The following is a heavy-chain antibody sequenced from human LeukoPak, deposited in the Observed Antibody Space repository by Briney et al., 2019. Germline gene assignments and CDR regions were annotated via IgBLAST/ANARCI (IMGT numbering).Heavy chain of an antibody. CDR2: FHPEDGET. Sequence: ASVKVSCKVSGYTLTELSMHWVRQAPGKGLEWMGGFHPEDGETIYAQRFQGRVTMTEDTSTDTAYMELSSLRSEDTAVYYCATVGGSYYVYYYGMDVWGQGTTVTVSS. D-gene: IGHD1-26*01. CDR1: GYTLTELS. V-gene: IGHV1-24*01. J-gene: IGHJ6*02. CDR3: ATVGGSYYVYYYGMDV.